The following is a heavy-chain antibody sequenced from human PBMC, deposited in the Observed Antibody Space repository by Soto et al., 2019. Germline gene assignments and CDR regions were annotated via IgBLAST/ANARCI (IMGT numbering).Heavy chain of an antibody. CDR2: INPNSGGT. D-gene: IGHD6-6*01. Sequence: ASVKVSCKASGYTFTGYYMHWVRQAPGQGLEWMGWINPNSGGTNYAQKFQGWVTMTRDTSISTAYMELSRLRSDDTAVYYCAIVNSSSSGGRLDYWGQGTLVTVSS. CDR3: AIVNSSSSGGRLDY. V-gene: IGHV1-2*04. J-gene: IGHJ4*02. CDR1: GYTFTGYY.